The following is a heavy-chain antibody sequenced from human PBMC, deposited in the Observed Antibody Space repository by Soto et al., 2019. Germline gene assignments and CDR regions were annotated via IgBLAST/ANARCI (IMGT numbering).Heavy chain of an antibody. J-gene: IGHJ4*02. V-gene: IGHV1-18*01. CDR1: GYNFTSYG. CDR3: ARVTTVETGSY. CDR2: ISAYNGNT. Sequence: QVQLVQSGAEVKKPGASVKVSCTASGYNFTSYGISWVRQAPGQGLAWMGWISAYNGNTNYAQKVQGIVTITTDTSTSTAYRELSSLTSDATALYSCARVTTVETGSYWGQGTLFTVSS. D-gene: IGHD4-17*01.